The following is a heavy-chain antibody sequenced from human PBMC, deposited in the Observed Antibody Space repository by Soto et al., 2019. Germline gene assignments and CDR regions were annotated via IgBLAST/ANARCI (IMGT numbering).Heavy chain of an antibody. D-gene: IGHD3-10*01. CDR3: ARLSGTYYNRWGYYYYYYMDD. CDR1: GGSISSYT. Sequence: SETLSLTCSVSGGSISSYTWSWIRQPPGKGLEWIGSIYDSGIANYNPSLKSPVTLSLDTSNNQFSLRLSSVTAADTAVYYCARLSGTYYNRWGYYYYYYMDDWGKGTTVTVSS. J-gene: IGHJ6*03. V-gene: IGHV4-59*01. CDR2: IYDSGIA.